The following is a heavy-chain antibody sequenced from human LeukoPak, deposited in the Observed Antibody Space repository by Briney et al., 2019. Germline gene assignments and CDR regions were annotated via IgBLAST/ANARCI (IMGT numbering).Heavy chain of an antibody. CDR1: GFTFSSYA. D-gene: IGHD3-22*01. CDR3: AKDRRYYDSSGLFDY. V-gene: IGHV3-23*01. J-gene: IGHJ4*02. CDR2: ISGTGGST. Sequence: GGSLRLSCAASGFTFSSYAMSWVRQAPGKGLEWVSAISGTGGSTYYADSVKGRFTISRDNSENTLYLQMNSLRAEDTAVYYCAKDRRYYDSSGLFDYWGQGTLVTVSS.